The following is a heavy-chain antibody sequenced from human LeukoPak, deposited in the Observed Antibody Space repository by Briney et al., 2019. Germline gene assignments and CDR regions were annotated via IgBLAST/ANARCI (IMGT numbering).Heavy chain of an antibody. CDR1: GDSVSSNSAA. CDR2: TYYRSKWYN. J-gene: IGHJ2*01. CDR3: ARGLAAAGTVYWYFDL. V-gene: IGHV6-1*01. Sequence: SQTLSLTCAISGDSVSSNSAAWNWIRQSPSRGLEWLGRTYYRSKWYNDYAVSVKSRITINPDTSKNQFSLQLNSVTPEDTAVYDCARGLAAAGTVYWYFDLWGRGTLVTVSS. D-gene: IGHD6-13*01.